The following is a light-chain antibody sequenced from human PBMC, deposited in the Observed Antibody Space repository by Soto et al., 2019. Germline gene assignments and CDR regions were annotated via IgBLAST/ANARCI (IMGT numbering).Light chain of an antibody. J-gene: IGLJ2*01. V-gene: IGLV1-44*01. CDR2: RNN. Sequence: QAVVTQPPSASGTPGQRVTLSCSGSSSNIGSHSVDWYQQLPGTAPKLLIYRNNQRPSGVPDRFSGSKSGTSASLAISGLQSEDEADYYCAARDDSLNAVIFGGGTKLTLL. CDR1: SSNIGSHS. CDR3: AARDDSLNAVI.